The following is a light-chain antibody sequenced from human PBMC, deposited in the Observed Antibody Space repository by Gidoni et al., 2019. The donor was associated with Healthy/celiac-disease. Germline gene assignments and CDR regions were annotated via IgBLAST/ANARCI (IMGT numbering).Light chain of an antibody. CDR2: GNS. CDR1: SSNSGAGYY. V-gene: IGLV1-40*01. CDR3: QSYDSSLSGYV. Sequence: TRPCTRSSSNSGAGYYVHAVPHLPRAHPKLLIYGNSNRPSGVPDRCSGSKSGTSASRAITGLQAEDEADYYCQSYDSSLSGYVFGTGTKVTVL. J-gene: IGLJ1*01.